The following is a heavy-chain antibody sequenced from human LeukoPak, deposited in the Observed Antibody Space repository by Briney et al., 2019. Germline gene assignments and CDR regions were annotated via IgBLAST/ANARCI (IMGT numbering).Heavy chain of an antibody. CDR2: ISYDGSNK. V-gene: IGHV3-30*18. CDR1: GFTFSSYG. CDR3: AKGALGWLLSGEYYFDY. Sequence: PGGSLRLSCAASGFTFSSYGMHWVRQASGKGLEWVAVISYDGSNKYYADSVKGRFTISRDNSKNTLYLQMNSLRAEDTAVYYCAKGALGWLLSGEYYFDYWGQGTLVTVSS. D-gene: IGHD3-3*01. J-gene: IGHJ4*02.